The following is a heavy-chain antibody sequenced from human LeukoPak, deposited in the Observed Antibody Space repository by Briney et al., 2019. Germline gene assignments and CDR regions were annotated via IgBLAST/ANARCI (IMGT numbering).Heavy chain of an antibody. D-gene: IGHD2-2*01. J-gene: IGHJ2*01. Sequence: SETLSLTCTVSGGSISGYYWTWIRQPAGKGLEWIGRIYTSGSTNYNPSLKSRVTMSVDTSKNQFSLKLSSVTAADTAVYYCARAPLDISGLWAAAIPGRGWYFDLWGRGTLVTVSS. CDR1: GGSISGYY. CDR3: ARAPLDISGLWAAAIPGRGWYFDL. V-gene: IGHV4-4*07. CDR2: IYTSGST.